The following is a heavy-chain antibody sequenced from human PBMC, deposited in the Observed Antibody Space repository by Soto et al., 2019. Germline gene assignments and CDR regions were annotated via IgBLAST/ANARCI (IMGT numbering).Heavy chain of an antibody. CDR2: ISWNSGSI. CDR1: GFTFDDYA. D-gene: IGHD3-3*01. Sequence: EVQLVESGGGLVQPGRSLRLSCAASGFTFDDYAMRWVRQAPGKGLEWVSGISWNSGSIGYADSVKGRFTISRDNAKNSLYLQMNSLRAEDTALYYCAKARRFLEWFPDYWGQGTLVTVSS. V-gene: IGHV3-9*01. J-gene: IGHJ4*02. CDR3: AKARRFLEWFPDY.